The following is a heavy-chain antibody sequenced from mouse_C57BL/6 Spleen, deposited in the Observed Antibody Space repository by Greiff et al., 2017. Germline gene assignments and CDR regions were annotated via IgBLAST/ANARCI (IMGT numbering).Heavy chain of an antibody. CDR3: ARFDYYGSSPVYFDY. D-gene: IGHD1-1*01. CDR2: INPNNGGT. Sequence: VQLQQSGPELVKPGASVKISCKASGYTFTDYYMNWVKQSHGKSLEWIGDINPNNGGTSYNQKFKGKATLTVDKSSSTAYMELRSLTSEDSAVYYCARFDYYGSSPVYFDYWGQGTTLTVSS. J-gene: IGHJ2*01. CDR1: GYTFTDYY. V-gene: IGHV1-26*01.